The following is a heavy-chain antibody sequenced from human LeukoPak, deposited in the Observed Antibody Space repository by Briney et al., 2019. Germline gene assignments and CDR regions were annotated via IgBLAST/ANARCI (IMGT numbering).Heavy chain of an antibody. V-gene: IGHV4-39*07. J-gene: IGHJ4*02. CDR1: GGSITSGSYY. CDR2: IYYTGNT. Sequence: SETLSLTCTVSGGSITSGSYYWGWIRQSPGKGLEWIGSIYYTGNTYYNPSLKSRVTISVDTSKKQFSLKMQSVTAADTAVYYCARRGRSAAATYYFDYWGQGTLVTVSS. D-gene: IGHD6-13*01. CDR3: ARRGRSAAATYYFDY.